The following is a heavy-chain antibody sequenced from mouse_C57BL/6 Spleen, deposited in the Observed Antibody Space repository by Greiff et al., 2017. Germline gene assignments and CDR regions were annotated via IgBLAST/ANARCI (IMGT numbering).Heavy chain of an antibody. CDR3: ARKKSYGNYDAMDY. CDR2: IDPSDSYT. V-gene: IGHV1-69*01. CDR1: GYTFTSYW. D-gene: IGHD2-1*01. Sequence: VQLQQPGAELVKPGASVKLSCKASGYTFTSYWMHWVKQRPGQGLEWIGEIDPSDSYTNYNQKFKGKSTLTVDKSSSTAYMQLSSLTSEDSAVYYCARKKSYGNYDAMDYWGQGTSVTVSS. J-gene: IGHJ4*01.